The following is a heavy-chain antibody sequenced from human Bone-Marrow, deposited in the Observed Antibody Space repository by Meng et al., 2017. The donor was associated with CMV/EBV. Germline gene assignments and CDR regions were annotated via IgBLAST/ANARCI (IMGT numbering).Heavy chain of an antibody. D-gene: IGHD2-21*01. CDR2: IYHSGST. J-gene: IGHJ4*02. CDR3: AALKRGLTDN. CDR1: GYSISSGYY. Sequence: GSLRLSCTASGYSISSGYYWGWIRQPPGKGLEWIGSIYHSGSTYYNPSLKTRVTISVDTSKNQFSLKLSAVTAADTAVYYWAALKRGLTDNWGQGTLVTFSS. V-gene: IGHV4-38-2*02.